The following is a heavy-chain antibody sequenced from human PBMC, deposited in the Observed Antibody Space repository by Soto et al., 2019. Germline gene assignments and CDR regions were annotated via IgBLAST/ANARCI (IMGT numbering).Heavy chain of an antibody. CDR2: IYPTDSDT. D-gene: IGHD6-19*01. Sequence: GESLKISCKGSGYTFTTYWIGWVRQMPGKGLEWMGIIYPTDSDTRYSPSFQGQVTISADKSISTAYLQWSSLKASDTAIYYCARTIRQEWLADYWGQGTLVTVSS. J-gene: IGHJ4*02. CDR3: ARTIRQEWLADY. V-gene: IGHV5-51*01. CDR1: GYTFTTYW.